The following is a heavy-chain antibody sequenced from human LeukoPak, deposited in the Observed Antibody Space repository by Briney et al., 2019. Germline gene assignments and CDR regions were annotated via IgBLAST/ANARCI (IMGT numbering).Heavy chain of an antibody. J-gene: IGHJ5*02. CDR3: ARGAYNWNPGLRGWFDP. Sequence: ASVKVSCKASGYTFTSYGISWVRKAPGQGHEWMGWISAYNGNTNYAQKLQGRVTMTTDTSTSTAYMELRSLRSDDTAVYYCARGAYNWNPGLRGWFDPWGQGTLVTVSS. D-gene: IGHD1-20*01. CDR2: ISAYNGNT. CDR1: GYTFTSYG. V-gene: IGHV1-18*01.